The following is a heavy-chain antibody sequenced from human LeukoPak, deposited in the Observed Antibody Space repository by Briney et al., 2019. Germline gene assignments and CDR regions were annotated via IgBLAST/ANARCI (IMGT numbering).Heavy chain of an antibody. CDR2: INHSGST. CDR3: ARDRGSGPMDV. D-gene: IGHD3-10*01. J-gene: IGHJ6*03. Sequence: SETLSLTCAVYGGSFSGYYWSWIRQPPGKGLEWIGEINHSGSTNYNPSLKSRVTISVDTSKNQFSLKLSSVTAADTAVYYCARDRGSGPMDVWGKGTTVTVSS. CDR1: GGSFSGYY. V-gene: IGHV4-34*01.